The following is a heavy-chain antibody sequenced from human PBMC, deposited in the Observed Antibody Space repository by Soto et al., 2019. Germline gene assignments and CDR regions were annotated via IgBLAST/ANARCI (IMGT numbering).Heavy chain of an antibody. Sequence: GGSLRLSCAASGFTFRSYWMSWVRQAPGKGLEWVANINQDVSVKYSVDSVKGRFTISRDNAKNSLYLQMNSLRAEDAAVYYCARAHTYYDYVWGNLNWFDPWGQGTLVTVSS. D-gene: IGHD3-16*01. CDR3: ARAHTYYDYVWGNLNWFDP. CDR2: INQDVSVK. V-gene: IGHV3-7*03. CDR1: GFTFRSYW. J-gene: IGHJ5*02.